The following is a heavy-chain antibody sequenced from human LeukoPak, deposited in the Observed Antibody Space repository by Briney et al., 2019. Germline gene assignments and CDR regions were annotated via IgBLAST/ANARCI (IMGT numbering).Heavy chain of an antibody. D-gene: IGHD3-22*01. V-gene: IGHV3-23*01. Sequence: PGGSLRLSCAASGFSFNSAAMTWVRQAPGKGLEWVSLFDRGSLDTYYADSVRGRFTVSRDNDKNTLYLQMNSLRAEDTAVYYCARRGYESSGPKYYFDHWGQGILVTVSS. CDR3: ARRGYESSGPKYYFDH. CDR1: GFSFNSAA. CDR2: FDRGSLDT. J-gene: IGHJ4*02.